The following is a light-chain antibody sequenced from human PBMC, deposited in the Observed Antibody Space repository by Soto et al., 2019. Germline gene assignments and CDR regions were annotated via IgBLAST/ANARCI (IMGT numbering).Light chain of an antibody. CDR1: HNINAN. CDR2: GAS. CDR3: QQYQDWPPLT. Sequence: EIVMTQSPATLSVSPGERATLSCRASHNINANLAWYQQKPGQSPRLLIIGASTRATGVPARFSGSGSGTEFTLTISSLQSEDFVIYFCQQYQDWPPLTFGGGTKVEIK. J-gene: IGKJ4*01. V-gene: IGKV3-15*01.